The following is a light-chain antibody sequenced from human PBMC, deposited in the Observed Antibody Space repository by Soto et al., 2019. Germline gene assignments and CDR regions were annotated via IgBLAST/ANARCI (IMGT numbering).Light chain of an antibody. CDR1: SSDVGSFDS. Sequence: QSVLTQPASVSGSPGQPITISCTGTSSDVGSFDSVAWYQHNPGKAPKLMIYDVSNRPSGVSSRFSGSKSGNTASLSISGLQNEDEANYYCSSFTTSSTLVFGTGTKVTVL. J-gene: IGLJ1*01. CDR2: DVS. V-gene: IGLV2-14*01. CDR3: SSFTTSSTLV.